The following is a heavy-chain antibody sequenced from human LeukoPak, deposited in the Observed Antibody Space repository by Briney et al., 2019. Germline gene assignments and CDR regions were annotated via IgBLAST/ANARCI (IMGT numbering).Heavy chain of an antibody. V-gene: IGHV3-9*01. Sequence: GRSLRLSCSASGFTFDDYAMHWVRQAPGKGLEWVSGISWNSGSIGYADSVKGRFTISRDNAKNSLYLQMNSLGAQDTASYYCAKDIAGSDNYYYYGMDVWGRGTTVTVFS. CDR3: AKDIAGSDNYYYYGMDV. CDR2: ISWNSGSI. CDR1: GFTFDDYA. J-gene: IGHJ6*02. D-gene: IGHD3-10*01.